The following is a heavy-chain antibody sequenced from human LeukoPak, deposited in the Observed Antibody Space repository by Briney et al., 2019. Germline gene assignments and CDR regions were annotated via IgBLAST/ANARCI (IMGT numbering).Heavy chain of an antibody. CDR1: GGTFSSYA. V-gene: IGHV1-18*01. CDR2: ISAYNGNT. CDR3: ARVFTDYYYYYGMDV. J-gene: IGHJ6*02. Sequence: ASVKVSCKASGGTFSSYAISWVRQAPGQGLEWMGWISAYNGNTNYAQKLQGRVTMTTDTSTSTAYMELRSLRSDDTAVYYCARVFTDYYYYYGMDVWGQGTTVTVSS.